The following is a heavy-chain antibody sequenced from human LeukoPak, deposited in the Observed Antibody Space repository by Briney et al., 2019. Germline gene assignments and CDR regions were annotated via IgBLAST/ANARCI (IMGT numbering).Heavy chain of an antibody. CDR3: ARDVMITFGGVIVNVDWFDP. CDR1: GGSFSGYY. D-gene: IGHD3-16*02. V-gene: IGHV4-34*01. Sequence: PSETLSLTCAVYGGSFSGYYWSWIRQPPGKGLEWIGEINHSGSTNYNPSLKSRVTISVDTSKNQFSLKLSSVTAADTAVYYCARDVMITFGGVIVNVDWFDPWGQGTLVTVSS. CDR2: INHSGST. J-gene: IGHJ5*02.